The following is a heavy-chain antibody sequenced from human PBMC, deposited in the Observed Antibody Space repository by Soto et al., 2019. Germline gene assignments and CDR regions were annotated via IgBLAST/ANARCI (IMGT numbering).Heavy chain of an antibody. CDR3: ARWRDGDY. CDR2: ISAHNGNT. V-gene: IGHV1-18*01. D-gene: IGHD3-3*01. Sequence: QVHLVQSGAEVKKPGASVKVSCKASGYTFTSYGITWVRQAPGQGLEWMGCISAHNGNTDYAHKLQGRVIVTRDTSTSTAYMELMSLIFDVTAVYYCARWRDGDYWGQGALVPVSS. CDR1: GYTFTSYG. J-gene: IGHJ4*02.